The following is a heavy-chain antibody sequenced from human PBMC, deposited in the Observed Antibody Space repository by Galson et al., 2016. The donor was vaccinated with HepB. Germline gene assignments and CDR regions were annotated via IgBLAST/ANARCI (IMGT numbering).Heavy chain of an antibody. Sequence: SLRLSCAASGFTFSIHDMHWVRQVAGKGLEWASAIETAGETYYPDSVKGRFTISRENAKNSLYLQMNDLGAGDTAVYYCARGKSLLTMPWNYGLDVWGKGTAVTVSS. CDR3: ARGKSLLTMPWNYGLDV. CDR2: IETAGET. CDR1: GFTFSIHD. V-gene: IGHV3-13*01. J-gene: IGHJ6*04. D-gene: IGHD1-1*01.